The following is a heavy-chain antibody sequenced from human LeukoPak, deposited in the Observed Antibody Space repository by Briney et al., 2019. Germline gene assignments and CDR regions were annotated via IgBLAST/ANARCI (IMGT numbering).Heavy chain of an antibody. Sequence: ASVKVSCKASGYTFTNYGISWVRQAPGQGLEWMGWITTYNGNTNYAQRLQGRVTLTTDTSTSTAYMELSRLRSDDTAVYYCARRVGATYGGDYWGQGTLVTVSS. CDR3: ARRVGATYGGDY. J-gene: IGHJ4*02. CDR1: GYTFTNYG. D-gene: IGHD1-26*01. CDR2: ITTYNGNT. V-gene: IGHV1-18*01.